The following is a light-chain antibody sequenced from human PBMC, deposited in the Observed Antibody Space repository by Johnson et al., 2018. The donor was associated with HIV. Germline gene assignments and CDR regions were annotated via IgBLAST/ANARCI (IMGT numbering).Light chain of an antibody. CDR1: SSNIGAGYD. J-gene: IGLJ1*01. Sequence: QPVLTQPPSVSGAPGQRVTISCTGSSSNIGAGYDVHWYQQFPGTAPKLLIYGNDNRPSGVPERFSGSKSGTSASLAITGLQAEDEADYYCQSYDNSLRGSKFVGTGTTVPFL. CDR3: QSYDNSLRGSKF. V-gene: IGLV1-40*01. CDR2: GND.